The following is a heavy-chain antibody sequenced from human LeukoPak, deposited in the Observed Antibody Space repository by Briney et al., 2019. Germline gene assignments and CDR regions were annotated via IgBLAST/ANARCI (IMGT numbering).Heavy chain of an antibody. Sequence: GASVKVSCKVSGYTLTELSMHWVRQAPGKGLEWMGGFDPEDGETIYAQKFQGRVTMTEDTSTDTAYMELSSLRSEDTAVYYCAAHYDFWSGYSFGRDYWGQGTLVTVSS. V-gene: IGHV1-24*01. J-gene: IGHJ4*02. D-gene: IGHD3-3*01. CDR1: GYTLTELS. CDR2: FDPEDGET. CDR3: AAHYDFWSGYSFGRDY.